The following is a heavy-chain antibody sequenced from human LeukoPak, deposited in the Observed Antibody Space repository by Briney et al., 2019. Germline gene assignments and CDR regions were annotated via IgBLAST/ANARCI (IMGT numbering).Heavy chain of an antibody. J-gene: IGHJ5*02. CDR3: AKGASRDGGVSGA. D-gene: IGHD2-8*02. Sequence: PGGSLRLSCAASGFTFDHYAMRWVRQAPGKGLEWVAGISWNSGSIGYADSVRGRFTISRDNAKNSLYLQMNSLRAEDTALYYCAKGASRDGGVSGAWGQGTLVTVSS. CDR1: GFTFDHYA. CDR2: ISWNSGSI. V-gene: IGHV3-9*01.